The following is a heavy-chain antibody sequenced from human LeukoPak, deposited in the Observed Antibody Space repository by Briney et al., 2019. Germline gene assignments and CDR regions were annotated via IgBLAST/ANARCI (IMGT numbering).Heavy chain of an antibody. J-gene: IGHJ6*03. CDR3: ARRYAWGYYYYMDV. D-gene: IGHD2-2*01. Sequence: SETLSLTCAVYGGSFSGYYWSWIRQPPGKGLEWIGEINHSGSTNYNPSLKSRVTISVDTSKNQFSLKLSSVTAADTAVYYCARRYAWGYYYYMDVWGKGTTVTISS. V-gene: IGHV4-34*01. CDR1: GGSFSGYY. CDR2: INHSGST.